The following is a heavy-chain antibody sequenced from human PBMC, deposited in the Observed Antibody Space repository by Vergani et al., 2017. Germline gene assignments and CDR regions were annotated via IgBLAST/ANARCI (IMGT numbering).Heavy chain of an antibody. J-gene: IGHJ4*02. CDR1: GGSISSYY. D-gene: IGHD3-22*01. CDR2: IYYSGST. CDR3: ARGLHDYYYDSSGTYYFDY. V-gene: IGHV4-59*01. Sequence: QVQLQESGPGLVKPSETLSLTCTVSGGSISSYYWSWIRQPPGKGLEWIGYIYYSGSTNYNPSLKSRVTISVDTSKNQFSLKLSSVTAADTAVYYCARGLHDYYYDSSGTYYFDYWGQGTLVTVSS.